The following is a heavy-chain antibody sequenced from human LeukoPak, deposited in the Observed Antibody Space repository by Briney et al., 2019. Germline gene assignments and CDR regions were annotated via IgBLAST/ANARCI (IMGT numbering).Heavy chain of an antibody. J-gene: IGHJ4*02. CDR2: INPNSGGA. Sequence: GASVKVSCKASGYTFTGYYMHWVRQAPGQGLEWMGGINPNSGGANYAQKFQCRVTMTRDTSISTDYMELSRLRSNDTAVYYCARFGAANYDLWNSDYKPFDYWGQGTLVTVSS. D-gene: IGHD3-3*01. CDR3: ARFGAANYDLWNSDYKPFDY. CDR1: GYTFTGYY. V-gene: IGHV1-2*02.